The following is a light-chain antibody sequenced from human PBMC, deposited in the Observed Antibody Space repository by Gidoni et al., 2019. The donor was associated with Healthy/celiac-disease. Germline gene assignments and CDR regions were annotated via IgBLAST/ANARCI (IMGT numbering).Light chain of an antibody. CDR1: QGISSY. CDR3: QQYYSYPRT. CDR2: AAS. V-gene: IGKV1-8*01. Sequence: AVRKIQHPSSFSASTGDRVTITCRASQGISSYLAWYQQKPGKAPKLLIYAASTLQSGVPSRFSGSGSGTDFTLTISCLQSEDFATYYCQQYYSYPRTFGQGTKVEIK. J-gene: IGKJ1*01.